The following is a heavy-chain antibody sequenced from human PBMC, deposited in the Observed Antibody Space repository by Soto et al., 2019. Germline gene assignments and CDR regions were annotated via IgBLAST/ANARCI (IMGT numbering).Heavy chain of an antibody. CDR3: ARGEVCTPNWFDP. CDR2: IPYSGST. J-gene: IGHJ5*02. CDR1: GGSITSGGYY. D-gene: IGHD2-2*01. V-gene: IGHV4-31*03. Sequence: QVQLQESGPGLVKPSQTLSLTCTVSGGSITSGGYYWTWIRQHPGKGLEFIGFIPYSGSTYHNPSLKSRVTISADTSKSQFSLELSSVTAADTAVYYCARGEVCTPNWFDPWGQGTLVTVSS.